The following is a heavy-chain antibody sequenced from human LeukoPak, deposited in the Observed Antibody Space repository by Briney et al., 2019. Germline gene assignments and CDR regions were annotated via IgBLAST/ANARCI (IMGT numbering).Heavy chain of an antibody. D-gene: IGHD2-2*01. Sequence: PSETLSLTCTVSGGSIRSSSYYWGWIRQPPGKGLEWIGSIYYSGSTYYNPSLKSRVTISVDTSKNQFSLKLSSVTAADTAVYYCAREVSGYCSSTSCHYYYYYMDVWGKGTTVTVSS. CDR1: GGSIRSSSYY. J-gene: IGHJ6*03. CDR2: IYYSGST. CDR3: AREVSGYCSSTSCHYYYYYMDV. V-gene: IGHV4-39*07.